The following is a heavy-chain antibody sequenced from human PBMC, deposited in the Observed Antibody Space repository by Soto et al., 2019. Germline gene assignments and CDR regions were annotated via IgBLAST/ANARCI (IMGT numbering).Heavy chain of an antibody. CDR2: ISSSSSYI. Sequence: NPGGSLRLSCAASGFTFSSYSMNWVRQAPGKGLEWVSSISSSSSYIYYADSVKGRFTISRDNAKNSLYLQMNSLRAEDTAVYYCARVPIVVVPAAEYYYYYGMDVWGQGTTVTVSS. CDR1: GFTFSSYS. J-gene: IGHJ6*02. D-gene: IGHD2-2*01. V-gene: IGHV3-21*01. CDR3: ARVPIVVVPAAEYYYYYGMDV.